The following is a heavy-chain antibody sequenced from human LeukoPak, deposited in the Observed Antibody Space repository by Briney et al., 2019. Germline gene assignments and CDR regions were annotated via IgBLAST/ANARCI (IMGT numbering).Heavy chain of an antibody. CDR3: AREAPYESFFDY. CDR1: GYTFTGYY. Sequence: ASVKVSCKASGYTFTGYYMHWVRQAPGQGLEWMGWINPNSGGTNYAQKFQGRGTMTRDTSISTAYMELSRLRSDDTAVYYCAREAPYESFFDYWGQGTLVTVSS. D-gene: IGHD3-22*01. J-gene: IGHJ4*02. CDR2: INPNSGGT. V-gene: IGHV1-2*02.